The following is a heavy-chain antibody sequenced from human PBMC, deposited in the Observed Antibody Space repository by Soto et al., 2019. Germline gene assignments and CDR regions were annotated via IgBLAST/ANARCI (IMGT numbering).Heavy chain of an antibody. D-gene: IGHD5-12*01. V-gene: IGHV4-34*01. J-gene: IGHJ5*02. CDR2: INHSGST. Sequence: PSETLSLTCAVYGGSFSGYYWSWIRQPPGKGLEWIGEINHSGSTNYNPSLKSRVTISVDTSRNQFSLKLSSVTAADTAVYYCARERRVARTRLNWFDPWGQGTLVTVSS. CDR3: ARERRVARTRLNWFDP. CDR1: GGSFSGYY.